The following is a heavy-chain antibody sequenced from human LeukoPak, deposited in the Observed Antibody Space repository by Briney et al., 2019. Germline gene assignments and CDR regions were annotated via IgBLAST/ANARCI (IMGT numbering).Heavy chain of an antibody. J-gene: IGHJ4*02. D-gene: IGHD1-20*01. CDR1: GFNFNHAT. V-gene: IGHV3-15*01. CDR2: IKSQTEGETT. CDR3: AGITAAFGY. Sequence: GGSLRLSCAASGFNFNHATMTWVRQAPGKGLEWVGRIKSQTEGETTDYAAPVKARFTISRDDSKNTLYLQMNSLKTEDTAVYYCAGITAAFGYWGQGTLVTVSS.